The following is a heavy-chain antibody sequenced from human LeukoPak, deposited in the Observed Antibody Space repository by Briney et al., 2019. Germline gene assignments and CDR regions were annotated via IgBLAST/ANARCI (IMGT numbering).Heavy chain of an antibody. Sequence: PGRSLRLSCAASGFTFSSYAMHWVRQAPGKGLEWVAVISYDGSDKYYADSVKGRFTISRDNSKNTLYLQMNSLRAEDTAVYYCAKDAVATPQIDYWGQGALVTVSS. CDR1: GFTFSSYA. CDR2: ISYDGSDK. J-gene: IGHJ4*02. V-gene: IGHV3-30*04. CDR3: AKDAVATPQIDY. D-gene: IGHD2-15*01.